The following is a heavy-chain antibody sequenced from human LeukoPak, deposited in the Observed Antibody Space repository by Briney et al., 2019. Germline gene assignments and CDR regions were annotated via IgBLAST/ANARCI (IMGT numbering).Heavy chain of an antibody. D-gene: IGHD6-19*01. CDR2: ISGSGGST. CDR3: AKAATQWLVLRYFDY. V-gene: IGHV3-23*01. CDR1: GFAFSSYA. J-gene: IGHJ4*02. Sequence: GGSLRLSCAASGFAFSSYAMSWVRQAPGKGLEWVSAISGSGGSTYYADSVKGRFTISRDNSKNTLYLQMNSLRAEDTAVYYCAKAATQWLVLRYFDYWGQGTLVTVSS.